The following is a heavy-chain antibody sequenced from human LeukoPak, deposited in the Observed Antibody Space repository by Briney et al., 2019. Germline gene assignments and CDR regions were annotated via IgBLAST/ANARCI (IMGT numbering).Heavy chain of an antibody. CDR3: ARVGRDRDFDI. CDR2: IRTKFYGGTA. CDR1: GFTFEDYA. Sequence: TGGSLRLSCTSSGFTFEDYALTWLRQAPGKGLEWLGFIRTKFYGGTADYAASVKDRFTISRDDYKNIAYLQMDGLKSEDTALYYCARVGRDRDFDIWGQGTAVTVSS. D-gene: IGHD3-10*01. V-gene: IGHV3-49*03. J-gene: IGHJ3*02.